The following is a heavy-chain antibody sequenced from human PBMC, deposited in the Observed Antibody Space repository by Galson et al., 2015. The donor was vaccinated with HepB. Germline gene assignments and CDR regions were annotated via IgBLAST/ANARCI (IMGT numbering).Heavy chain of an antibody. Sequence: SETLSLTCTVSGGFISSYYWSWIRQPPGKGLEWIGYIYYSGSTNYNPSLKSRVTISVDTPKNQFSLKLSSVTAADTAVYYCARVGSDYGDSDAFDIWGQGTMVTVSS. CDR3: ARVGSDYGDSDAFDI. D-gene: IGHD4-17*01. J-gene: IGHJ3*02. V-gene: IGHV4-59*08. CDR1: GGFISSYY. CDR2: IYYSGST.